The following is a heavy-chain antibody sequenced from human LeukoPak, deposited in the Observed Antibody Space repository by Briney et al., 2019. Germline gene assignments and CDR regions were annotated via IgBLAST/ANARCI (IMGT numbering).Heavy chain of an antibody. D-gene: IGHD6-19*01. J-gene: IGHJ4*02. CDR1: GDNVSTNSGA. CDR2: TFYRSKWYF. CDR3: AGHSSGWSCFDY. Sequence: SQTLALTCAISGDNVSTNSGAWNWIRQSPSRGLEWLGRTFYRSKWYFDYAVSVKSRITINPDTFKNQFSLQLDSVTPEDTAVYFCAGHSSGWSCFDYWGQGTLVTVSS. V-gene: IGHV6-1*01.